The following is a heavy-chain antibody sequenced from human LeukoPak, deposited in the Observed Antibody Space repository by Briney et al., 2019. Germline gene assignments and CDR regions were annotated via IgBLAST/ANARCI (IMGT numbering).Heavy chain of an antibody. CDR2: ISYDGSNK. CDR3: ARDLGGQRRAFDI. D-gene: IGHD4-23*01. J-gene: IGHJ3*02. Sequence: GGSLRLSCAASGLTFSSYAMHWVRQTPGKGLEWVAVISYDGSNKYYADSVKGRFTISRDNSKNTLYLQMNSLRAEDTAVYYCARDLGGQRRAFDIWGQGTMVTVSS. V-gene: IGHV3-30-3*01. CDR1: GLTFSSYA.